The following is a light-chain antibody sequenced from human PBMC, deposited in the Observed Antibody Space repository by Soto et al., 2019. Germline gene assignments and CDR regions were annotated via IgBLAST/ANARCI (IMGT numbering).Light chain of an antibody. V-gene: IGKV1-39*01. CDR1: QNIRSY. J-gene: IGKJ1*01. CDR3: QQSYSAPWT. CDR2: AVS. Sequence: DIQMTQSPSSLSASVGDRVTIICRASQNIRSYLNWHQQKPGKAPKVMIYAVSSLQSVVPSRFSGSGSGSDFTLTISSLQPEDFATYYFQQSYSAPWTFGQGTKVEIK.